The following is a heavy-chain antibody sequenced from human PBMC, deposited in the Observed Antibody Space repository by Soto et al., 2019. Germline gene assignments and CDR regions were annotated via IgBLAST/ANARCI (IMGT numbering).Heavy chain of an antibody. Sequence: EVQLVESGGGLVKPGGSLRLSCAASGFTFSSYSMNWVRQAPGKGLEWVSSISSSSSYIYYADSVKGRFTISRDNAKNSLYLQMNSLRAEDTAVYYCARVPSRAYCSSTSCYTEINYYYYGMDVWGQGTTVTVSS. D-gene: IGHD2-2*02. V-gene: IGHV3-21*01. CDR1: GFTFSSYS. CDR2: ISSSSSYI. J-gene: IGHJ6*02. CDR3: ARVPSRAYCSSTSCYTEINYYYYGMDV.